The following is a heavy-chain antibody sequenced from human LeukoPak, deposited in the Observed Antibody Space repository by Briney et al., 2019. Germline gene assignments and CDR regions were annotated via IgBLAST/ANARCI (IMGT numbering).Heavy chain of an antibody. CDR2: INPNSGGT. D-gene: IGHD2-2*01. CDR1: GYTFTSYG. V-gene: IGHV1-2*02. J-gene: IGHJ4*02. Sequence: GASVKVSCKASGYTFTSYGISWVRQAPGQGLEWMGWINPNSGGTNYAQKFQGRVTMIRDTSISTAYMELSRLRSDDTAVYYCARDFLYCSSTSCYDYWGQGTLVTVSS. CDR3: ARDFLYCSSTSCYDY.